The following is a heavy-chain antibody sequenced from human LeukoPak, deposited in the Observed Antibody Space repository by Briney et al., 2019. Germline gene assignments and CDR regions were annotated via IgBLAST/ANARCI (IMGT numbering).Heavy chain of an antibody. J-gene: IGHJ1*01. D-gene: IGHD2-2*01. CDR1: GYTFTGYD. Sequence: AASVKVSCKASGYTFTGYDMHWVRQAPGQGLEWMGRMNPNSGGTNYAQKFQGRVTMTRDTSISTAYMELSRLRSEDTAVYYCARVPASFCSSTSCYREYFQHWGQGTLVTVSS. CDR3: ARVPASFCSSTSCYREYFQH. CDR2: MNPNSGGT. V-gene: IGHV1-2*02.